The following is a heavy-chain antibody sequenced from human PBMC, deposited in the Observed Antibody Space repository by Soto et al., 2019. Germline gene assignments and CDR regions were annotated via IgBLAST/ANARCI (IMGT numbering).Heavy chain of an antibody. D-gene: IGHD5-12*01. J-gene: IGHJ4*02. V-gene: IGHV1-69*01. Sequence: QVQLVQSGAEVKKPGSSVKVSCKASGGTFSSYAISWVRQAPGQGLEWMGGIIPIFGTANYAQKFQGRVTITADESTSTDYMELGSLRSEDTAVYYCARDRIRRSTGYSGYDFAFDYWGQGTLVTVSS. CDR3: ARDRIRRSTGYSGYDFAFDY. CDR2: IIPIFGTA. CDR1: GGTFSSYA.